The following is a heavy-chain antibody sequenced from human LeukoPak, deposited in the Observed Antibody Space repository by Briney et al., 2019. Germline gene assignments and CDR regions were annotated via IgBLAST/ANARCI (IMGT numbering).Heavy chain of an antibody. Sequence: GGSLRLSCAVAGFTLSSYGMEWGRQAPGKGLEWVAVISYDGSNKYYADSVKGRFTISRDNSKNTLYLQMNSLRVEDTAVYYCAKDTAFYDLWPQNTYGSDDWGQGTTVTVSS. V-gene: IGHV3-30*18. CDR2: ISYDGSNK. D-gene: IGHD2/OR15-2a*01. J-gene: IGHJ6*02. CDR1: GFTLSSYG. CDR3: AKDTAFYDLWPQNTYGSDD.